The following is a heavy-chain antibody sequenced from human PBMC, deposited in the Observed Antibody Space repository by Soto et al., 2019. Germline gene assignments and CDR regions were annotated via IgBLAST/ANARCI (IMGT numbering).Heavy chain of an antibody. V-gene: IGHV3-30*18. J-gene: IGHJ4*02. Sequence: GGSLRLSCAASGFTFSSYGMHWVRQAPGKGLEWVAVISYDGSNKYYADSVKGRFTISRDNSKNTLYLQMNSLRAEDTAVYYCAKDKKTLALLYFFDYWGQGTLVIVSS. CDR1: GFTFSSYG. CDR2: ISYDGSNK. CDR3: AKDKKTLALLYFFDY.